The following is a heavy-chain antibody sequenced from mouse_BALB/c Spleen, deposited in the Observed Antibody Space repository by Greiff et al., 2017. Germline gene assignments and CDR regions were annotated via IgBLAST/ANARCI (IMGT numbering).Heavy chain of an antibody. CDR3: ATLKLGRGNYFDY. J-gene: IGHJ2*01. D-gene: IGHD4-1*01. Sequence: EVQLVESGGGLVKPGGSLKLSCAASGFTFSSYAMSWVRQTPEKRLEWVATISSGGSYTYYPDSVKGRFTISRDNAKNTLYLQMSSLRSEDTAMYYCATLKLGRGNYFDYWGQGTTLTVSS. CDR1: GFTFSSYA. CDR2: ISSGGSYT. V-gene: IGHV5-9-3*01.